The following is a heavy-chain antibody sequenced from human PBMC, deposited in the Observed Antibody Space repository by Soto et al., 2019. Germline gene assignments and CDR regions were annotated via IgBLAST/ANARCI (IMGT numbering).Heavy chain of an antibody. CDR3: ATVLRGVVNWFDP. V-gene: IGHV1-18*01. CDR1: GDTFTNFG. Sequence: HLVQSGPEVKKPGASITVSCKTSGDTFTNFGLSWVRQAPGQGIEWMGWIATYNSNRNYAQKFQGRLTLTTDTSTSTAYMELKSLRYDDTAVYYCATVLRGVVNWFDPWGQGTLVTVSS. J-gene: IGHJ5*02. D-gene: IGHD3-10*01. CDR2: IATYNSNR.